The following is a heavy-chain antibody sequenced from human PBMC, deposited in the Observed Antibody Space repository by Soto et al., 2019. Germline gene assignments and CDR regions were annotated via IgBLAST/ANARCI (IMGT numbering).Heavy chain of an antibody. V-gene: IGHV4-39*01. Sequence: QLQLQESGPGLVKPSETLSLTCAVSGGSISSSSYYWGWIRQPPGKGLEWIGNFYYGGSTYYNPSLKSRVTISVDTSKKQCSLKLSSVTAADTAVYYCARLARYCTNGVCYPFYFDYWGQGPLVTVSS. CDR2: FYYGGST. D-gene: IGHD2-8*01. CDR3: ARLARYCTNGVCYPFYFDY. J-gene: IGHJ4*02. CDR1: GGSISSSSYY.